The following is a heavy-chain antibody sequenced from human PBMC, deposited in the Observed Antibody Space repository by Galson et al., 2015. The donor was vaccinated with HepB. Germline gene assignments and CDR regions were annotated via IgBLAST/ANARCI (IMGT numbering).Heavy chain of an antibody. CDR2: IIPIFGTA. J-gene: IGHJ4*02. CDR3: ARGDSGSYYAHFDY. Sequence: SVQVSCTASGGTFSSYAISWVRQAPGQGLEWMGGIIPIFGTANYAQKFQGRVTITADESTSTAYMELSSLRSEDTAVYYCARGDSGSYYAHFDYWGQGTLVTVSS. V-gene: IGHV1-69*13. CDR1: GGTFSSYA. D-gene: IGHD1-26*01.